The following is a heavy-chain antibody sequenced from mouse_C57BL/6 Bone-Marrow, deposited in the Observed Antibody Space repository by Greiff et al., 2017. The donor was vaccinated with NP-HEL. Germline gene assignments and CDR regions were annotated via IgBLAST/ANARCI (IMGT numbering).Heavy chain of an antibody. CDR3: AREGGLRRRTYAMDY. V-gene: IGHV5-16*01. D-gene: IGHD2-4*01. Sequence: EVKLMESEGGLVQPGSSMKLSCTASGFTFSDYYMAWFRQVPEKGLEWVANINYDGSSTYYLDSLKSRFIISRDNAKNILYLQMSSLKSEDTATYYCAREGGLRRRTYAMDYWGQGTSVTVSS. CDR1: GFTFSDYY. J-gene: IGHJ4*01. CDR2: INYDGSST.